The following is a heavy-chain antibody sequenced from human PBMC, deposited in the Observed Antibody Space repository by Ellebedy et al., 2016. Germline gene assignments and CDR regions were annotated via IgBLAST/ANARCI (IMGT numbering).Heavy chain of an antibody. CDR2: FSSTSSYV. D-gene: IGHD3-16*01. CDR3: AKDASMITFGGVRVDY. J-gene: IGHJ4*02. CDR1: GFTFTTYN. V-gene: IGHV3-21*04. Sequence: GESLKISCVASGFTFTTYNMNWVRQAPGKGLEWVSCFSSTSSYVYYADSVKGRFTISRDNAKNSLYLQMNSLRAEDTAVYYCAKDASMITFGGVRVDYWGQGTLVTVSS.